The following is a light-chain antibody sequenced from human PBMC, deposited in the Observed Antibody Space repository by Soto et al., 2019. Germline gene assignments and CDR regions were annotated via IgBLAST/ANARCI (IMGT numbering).Light chain of an antibody. J-gene: IGKJ1*01. CDR1: QSVSNNY. Sequence: IVLTQSPGTLSLSPGERATLSCRASQSVSNNYLAWYQQKPGQAPRLLIYGASNRATGIPDRFSGSGCGTDFTLTISRLEPEDVAVYYCQHYGSSGTFGQGTKVDIK. CDR3: QHYGSSGT. V-gene: IGKV3-20*01. CDR2: GAS.